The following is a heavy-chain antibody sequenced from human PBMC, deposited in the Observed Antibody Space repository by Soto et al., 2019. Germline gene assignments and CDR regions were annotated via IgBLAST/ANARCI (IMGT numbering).Heavy chain of an antibody. V-gene: IGHV3-15*01. Sequence: PXVSLRLSCAASGFTFSNAWMSWVRQAPGKGLEWVGRIKSYTNGGTTDYAAPVKGRFAISRDDSKNTLYLQMNSLKTEDAGVYYCTTDDPINKYWGQGTLVNV. J-gene: IGHJ4*02. CDR3: TTDDPINKY. CDR2: IKSYTNGGTT. CDR1: GFTFSNAW.